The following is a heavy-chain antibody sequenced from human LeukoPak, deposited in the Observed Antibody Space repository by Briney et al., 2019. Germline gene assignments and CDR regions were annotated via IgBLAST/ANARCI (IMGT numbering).Heavy chain of an antibody. CDR2: IYDSGTT. Sequence: PSETLSLTCTVSGASINSASYYWGWIRQPPGKGLEWIGSIYDSGTTYYNPSLKSRVTILVDTSKKQFSLKLSSVTAADTAVYYCARVWDIWGQGTMVTVSS. J-gene: IGHJ3*02. D-gene: IGHD2-21*01. V-gene: IGHV4-39*07. CDR1: GASINSASYY. CDR3: ARVWDI.